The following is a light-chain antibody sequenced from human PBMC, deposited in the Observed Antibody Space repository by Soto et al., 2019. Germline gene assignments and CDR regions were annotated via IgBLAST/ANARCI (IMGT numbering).Light chain of an antibody. Sequence: ELVLTQSPAPLSVSPGAGATLFCRASESVSYNLAWYQQKPGQAPRLLIYGASTRATGIPARFSGSGSGTEFTLTISSLQSEDFAVYYCQQYSDWWTFGQGTKVDIK. CDR1: ESVSYN. CDR2: GAS. V-gene: IGKV3-15*01. J-gene: IGKJ1*01. CDR3: QQYSDWWT.